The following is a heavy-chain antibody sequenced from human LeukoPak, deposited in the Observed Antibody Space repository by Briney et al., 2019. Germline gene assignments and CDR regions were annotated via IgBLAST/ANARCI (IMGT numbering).Heavy chain of an antibody. J-gene: IGHJ5*02. D-gene: IGHD3-22*01. CDR1: GFTFSSYG. CDR3: AKGAVSHDSSGTQAGNWFDP. Sequence: GGSLRLSCAASGFTFSSYGMHWVRQAPGKGLEWVAVISYDGSNKYYADSVKGRFTISRDNSKNTLYLQMNSLRAEDTAVYYCAKGAVSHDSSGTQAGNWFDPWGQGTLVTVSS. V-gene: IGHV3-30*18. CDR2: ISYDGSNK.